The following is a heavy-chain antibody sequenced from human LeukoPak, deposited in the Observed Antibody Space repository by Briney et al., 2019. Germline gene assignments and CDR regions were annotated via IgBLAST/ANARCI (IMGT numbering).Heavy chain of an antibody. V-gene: IGHV3-23*01. CDR3: ATYRQVLLPFES. J-gene: IGHJ4*02. CDR2: IFPSGGEI. D-gene: IGHD2-8*02. CDR1: GFTFSTFA. Sequence: QPGGSLRLSCAASGFTFSTFAMIWVRQPPGKGLEWVSSIFPSGGEIHYADSVRGRFTISRDNSKSTLSLQMNSLRAEGTAIYYCATYRQVLLPFESWGQGTLVTVSS.